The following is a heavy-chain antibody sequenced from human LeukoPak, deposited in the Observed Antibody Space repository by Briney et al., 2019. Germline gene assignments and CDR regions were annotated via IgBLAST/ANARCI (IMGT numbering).Heavy chain of an antibody. Sequence: GGSLRLSCAASGFTFNDAWMSWVRQAPGKGREWVGRIKNKVDGATTEYAAPVKGRFTISRDDSKNTLYVQMKSLKIEDTGVYYCTRETWTAFDIWGQGTMVTVSS. J-gene: IGHJ3*02. V-gene: IGHV3-15*01. D-gene: IGHD3/OR15-3a*01. CDR1: GFTFNDAW. CDR3: TRETWTAFDI. CDR2: IKNKVDGATT.